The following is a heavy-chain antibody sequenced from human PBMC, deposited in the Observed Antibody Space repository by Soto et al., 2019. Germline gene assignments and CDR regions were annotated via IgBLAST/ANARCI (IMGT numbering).Heavy chain of an antibody. J-gene: IGHJ4*02. D-gene: IGHD3-10*02. V-gene: IGHV1-18*01. CDR3: ARVLFGERGGLKDVIDY. CDR2: ISAYNGNT. Sequence: ASVKVSCKASGYTFTSYGISWVRQAPGQGLEWMGWISAYNGNTNYAQKLQGRVTMTTDTSTSTAYMELRSLRSDDTAVYYCARVLFGERGGLKDVIDYWGQGTLVTVSS. CDR1: GYTFTSYG.